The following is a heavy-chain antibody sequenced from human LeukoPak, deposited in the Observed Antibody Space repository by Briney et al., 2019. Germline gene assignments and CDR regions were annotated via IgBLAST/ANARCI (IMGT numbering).Heavy chain of an antibody. J-gene: IGHJ5*02. Sequence: GGSLRLSCAASGFTFSSYAMSWVRQAPGKGLEWVSAISGSGGSTYYADSVKGRFTISRDNSKNTLYLQMNGLRAEDTAVYYCAKDGGGSRVNWFDPWGQGTLVTVSS. CDR3: AKDGGGSRVNWFDP. D-gene: IGHD3-16*01. V-gene: IGHV3-23*01. CDR1: GFTFSSYA. CDR2: ISGSGGST.